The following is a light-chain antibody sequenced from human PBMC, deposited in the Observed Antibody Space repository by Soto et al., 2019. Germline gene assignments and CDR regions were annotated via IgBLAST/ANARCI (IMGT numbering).Light chain of an antibody. V-gene: IGKV1-6*01. J-gene: IGKJ1*01. Sequence: IQMTQSPSSPSASVGDRVTITCRASQYIRHDLGWYQQKPGKAPKLLIYTASTLESGVPSRFSGSGSGTDFSLTITSLQPEDFATYYCLQDYTYPWTFGQGTKVDIK. CDR2: TAS. CDR1: QYIRHD. CDR3: LQDYTYPWT.